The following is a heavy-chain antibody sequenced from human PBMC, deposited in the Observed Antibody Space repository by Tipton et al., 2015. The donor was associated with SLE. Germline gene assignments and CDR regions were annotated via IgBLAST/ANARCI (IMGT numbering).Heavy chain of an antibody. J-gene: IGHJ6*02. D-gene: IGHD1-26*01. CDR1: GGSISSSSYY. CDR2: VYYSGST. CDR3: ARRGSYSGYYYYGMDV. Sequence: TLSLTCTVSGGSISSSSYYWGWIRQPPGKGLEWIGSVYYSGSTYYNPSLKSRVTISLDTSKNQFSLKLSSVTAADTAVYYCARRGSYSGYYYYGMDVWGQGTTVTVSS. V-gene: IGHV4-39*07.